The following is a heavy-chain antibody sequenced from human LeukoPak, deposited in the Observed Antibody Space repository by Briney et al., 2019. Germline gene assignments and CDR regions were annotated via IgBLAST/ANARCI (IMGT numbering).Heavy chain of an antibody. CDR1: GGTFSSYA. J-gene: IGHJ6*03. CDR3: ASNYYDSSGYSYYYMDV. D-gene: IGHD3-22*01. Sequence: GASVKVSCKASGGTFSSYAISWVRQAPGQGLEWMGGIIPIFGTANYAQKFQGGVTITADKSTSTAYMELSSLRSEDTAVYYCASNYYDSSGYSYYYMDVWGKGTTVTVSS. V-gene: IGHV1-69*06. CDR2: IIPIFGTA.